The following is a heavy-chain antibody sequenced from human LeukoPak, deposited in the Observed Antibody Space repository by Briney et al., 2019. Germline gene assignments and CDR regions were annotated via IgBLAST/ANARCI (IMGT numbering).Heavy chain of an antibody. CDR2: VSHSGIT. D-gene: IGHD3-3*01. V-gene: IGHV4-38-2*02. CDR3: ARHRAGGVFDY. J-gene: IGHJ4*02. Sequence: SETLSLTCTVSGFSISSDYYWGWIRQPPGKGLEWLGSVSHSGITYYNSSLNSRVTISVDTSNNQFSLKVSSVTAADTAVYYCARHRAGGVFDYWGQGTLVTVSS. CDR1: GFSISSDYY.